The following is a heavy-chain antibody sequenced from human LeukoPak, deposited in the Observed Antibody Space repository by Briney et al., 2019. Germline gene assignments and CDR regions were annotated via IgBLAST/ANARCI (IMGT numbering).Heavy chain of an antibody. CDR1: GYSFTNYW. V-gene: IGHV1-46*01. CDR3: ARGGYCSSTSCYAEGYYFDY. J-gene: IGHJ4*02. D-gene: IGHD2-2*01. Sequence: ASVKVSCKASGYSFTNYWMHWVRQAPGQGLEWMGIISPSDGDTNYAHTFQGRVTMTRDTSTSIVYMELSSLRSEDTAVYYCARGGYCSSTSCYAEGYYFDYWGQGSLVTVSS. CDR2: ISPSDGDT.